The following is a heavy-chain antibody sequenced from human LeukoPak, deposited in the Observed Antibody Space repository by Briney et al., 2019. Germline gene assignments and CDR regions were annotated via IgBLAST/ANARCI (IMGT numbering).Heavy chain of an antibody. CDR1: GGSIGSGDYY. Sequence: PSQTLSLTCTVSGGSIGSGDYYWSWIRQPPGKGLEWIAYMYYSGSTYYNPSLKSRVTMSADTSKNQLSLKLSSVTAADTAVYYCARPYSYYSRIDPWGQGILVTVSS. V-gene: IGHV4-30-4*01. CDR3: ARPYSYYSRIDP. D-gene: IGHD3-22*01. J-gene: IGHJ5*02. CDR2: MYYSGST.